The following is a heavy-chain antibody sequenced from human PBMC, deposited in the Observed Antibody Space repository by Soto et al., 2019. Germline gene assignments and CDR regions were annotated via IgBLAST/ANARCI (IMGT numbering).Heavy chain of an antibody. CDR2: IYYSGTT. CDR3: ATYILATSRFDH. Sequence: PSETLSLTCTVSGGSISNGAYYWSWIRQPPGKGLEWIGYIYYSGTTYYNPSLKSRVTISVDTSKNQFSLKLTSVTAADTAVYYCATYILATSRFDHRGQGPLVTVSS. CDR1: GGSISNGAYY. V-gene: IGHV4-30-4*01. D-gene: IGHD5-12*01. J-gene: IGHJ5*02.